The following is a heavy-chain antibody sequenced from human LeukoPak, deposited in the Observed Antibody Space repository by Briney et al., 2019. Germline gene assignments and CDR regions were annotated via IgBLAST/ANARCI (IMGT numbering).Heavy chain of an antibody. Sequence: GGSLRLSCAASGFTFSDYWMHWVRQAPGKGLEWVARIYSDVRRIKYADSVKGRFTISRDNAKNKLYLQMNALRVEDTAVYYCATSPVISRDWGQGTLVTDSS. CDR3: ATSPVISRD. J-gene: IGHJ4*02. CDR2: IYSDVRRI. D-gene: IGHD2-21*01. CDR1: GFTFSDYW. V-gene: IGHV3-74*03.